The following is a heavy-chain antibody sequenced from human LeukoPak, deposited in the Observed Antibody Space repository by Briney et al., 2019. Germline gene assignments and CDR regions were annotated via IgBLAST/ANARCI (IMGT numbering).Heavy chain of an antibody. J-gene: IGHJ6*02. CDR2: IYYSGST. V-gene: IGHV4-59*01. Sequence: SETLSLTCTVSGGSISSYYWSWIRKPPGKGLEWIGYIYYSGSTNYNPSLKSRVTISVDTSKNQFSLKLSSVTAADTAVYYCARDKLVRMDYYYYGMDVWGQGTTVTVSS. CDR1: GGSISSYY. D-gene: IGHD4-23*01. CDR3: ARDKLVRMDYYYYGMDV.